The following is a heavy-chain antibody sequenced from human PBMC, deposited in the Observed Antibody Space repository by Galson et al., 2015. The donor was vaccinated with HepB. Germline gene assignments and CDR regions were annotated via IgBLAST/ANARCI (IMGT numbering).Heavy chain of an antibody. Sequence: SLRLSCAASGFTFNYHAMNWVRQAPGKGLEWVASISGSGGSTYYADSVKGRFTVSRDNSLDTVDLQMDSLRVDDTAVYYCAKDYSPYYDRWGSYSDLYYFDYWGQGTLVTVSS. J-gene: IGHJ4*02. V-gene: IGHV3-23*01. CDR1: GFTFNYHA. CDR3: AKDYSPYYDRWGSYSDLYYFDY. D-gene: IGHD3-22*01. CDR2: ISGSGGST.